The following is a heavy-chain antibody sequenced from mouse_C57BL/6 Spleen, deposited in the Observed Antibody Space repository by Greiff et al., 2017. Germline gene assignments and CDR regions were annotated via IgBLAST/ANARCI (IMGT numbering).Heavy chain of an antibody. V-gene: IGHV1-55*01. J-gene: IGHJ2*01. CDR2: IYPGSGST. D-gene: IGHD2-4*01. CDR1: GYTFTSYW. Sequence: QVQLQQSGAELVKPGASVKMSCKASGYTFTSYWINWVKQRPGQGLEWIGDIYPGSGSTNYNEKFKSKATLTVDTSSSTAYMQLSSLTSEDSAVYYCARSYDYDGEGDYWGQGTTLTVSS. CDR3: ARSYDYDGEGDY.